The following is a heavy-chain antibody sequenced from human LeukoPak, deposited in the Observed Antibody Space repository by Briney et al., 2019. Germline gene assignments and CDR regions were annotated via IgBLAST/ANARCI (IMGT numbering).Heavy chain of an antibody. V-gene: IGHV1-69*13. CDR1: GGTFSRYA. J-gene: IGHJ6*02. CDR2: IIPIFGTA. CDR3: ARAPLWRNYYYYGMDV. D-gene: IGHD2-21*01. Sequence: GASVKVSCKASGGTFSRYAISWVRQAPGQGLEWMGGIIPIFGTANYAQKFQGRVTITADESTSTAYMELSSLRSEDTAVYYCARAPLWRNYYYYGMDVWGQGTTVTVSS.